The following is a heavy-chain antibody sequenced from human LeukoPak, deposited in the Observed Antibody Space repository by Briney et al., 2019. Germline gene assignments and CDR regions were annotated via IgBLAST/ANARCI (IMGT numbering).Heavy chain of an antibody. CDR2: IYSCGST. CDR1: GFTVSSNY. CDR3: ARHVTRSSTSCRPYYYYYMDV. V-gene: IGHV3-66*04. J-gene: IGHJ6*03. D-gene: IGHD2-2*01. Sequence: GGSLRLSCAASGFTVSSNYMSWVRQAPGKGLEWVSVIYSCGSTYYADSVKGRFTISRDNSKNTLYLQMNSLGAEDTAVYYCARHVTRSSTSCRPYYYYYMDVWGKGTTVTVSS.